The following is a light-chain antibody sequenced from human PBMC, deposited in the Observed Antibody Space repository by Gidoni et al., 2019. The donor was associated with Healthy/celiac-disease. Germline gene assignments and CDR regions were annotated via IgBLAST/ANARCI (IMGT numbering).Light chain of an antibody. CDR1: QGISSY. CDR3: QQLNSYPRS. CDR2: AAS. V-gene: IGKV1-9*01. J-gene: IGKJ3*01. Sequence: DIQLTQSPSFLSASVGDRVTITCRASQGISSYLASYQQKPGKAPKLLIYAASTLQSGVPSRFGGSGSGTEFTLTISSLQPEDFATYYCQQLNSYPRSFGPGTKVDIK.